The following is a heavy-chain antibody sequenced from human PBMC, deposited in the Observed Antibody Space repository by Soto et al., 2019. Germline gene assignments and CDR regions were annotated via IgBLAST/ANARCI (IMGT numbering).Heavy chain of an antibody. CDR3: ARLGGATWDNYYYYGMDV. V-gene: IGHV5-51*01. CDR1: GYSFTSYW. J-gene: IGHJ6*02. CDR2: IYPGDSDT. D-gene: IGHD1-26*01. Sequence: GESLKISCKGSGYSFTSYWIGWVRQMPGKGLEWMGIIYPGDSDTRYSPSFQGQVTISADKSISTAYLQWSSPKASDTAMYYCARLGGATWDNYYYYGMDVWGQGTTVTVSS.